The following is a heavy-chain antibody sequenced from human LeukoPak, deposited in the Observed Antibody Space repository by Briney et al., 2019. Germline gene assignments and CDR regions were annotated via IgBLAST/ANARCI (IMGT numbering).Heavy chain of an antibody. D-gene: IGHD4-11*01. V-gene: IGHV3-30*18. CDR1: GFTFSSYG. Sequence: GGSLRLSCAASGFTFSSYGMHWVRQAPGKGLEWVAVISYDGSNKYYADSVKGRFTISRDNSKNTLYLQMNSLRAEDTAVYYCAKGVSELDYWGQGTLVTVSS. CDR3: AKGVSELDY. J-gene: IGHJ4*02. CDR2: ISYDGSNK.